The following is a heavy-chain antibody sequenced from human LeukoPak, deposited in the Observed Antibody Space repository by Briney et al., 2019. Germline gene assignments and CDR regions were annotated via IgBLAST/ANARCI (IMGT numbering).Heavy chain of an antibody. CDR2: IIHSGST. CDR3: AREMTTVVTDYFDY. D-gene: IGHD4-23*01. V-gene: IGHV4-34*12. J-gene: IGHJ4*02. CDR1: GGSFSGYY. Sequence: SETLSLTCGVYGGSFSGYYWTWIRQSPGMGLEWIGEIIHSGSTNYNPSLTSRVTISVDTSKNQFSLKLSSVTAADTAVYYCAREMTTVVTDYFDYWGQGTLVTVSS.